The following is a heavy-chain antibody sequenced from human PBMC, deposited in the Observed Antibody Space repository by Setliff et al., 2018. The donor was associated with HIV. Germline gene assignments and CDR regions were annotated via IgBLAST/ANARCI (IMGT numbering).Heavy chain of an antibody. V-gene: IGHV1-18*01. Sequence: ASVKVSCKASGYTFTRYGVNWVRLAPGVGLEWMGWISTYNGNADYAQKFKDRVTMTTDTSTSTAYMELRSLRSDDTAVYYCAGTAGWELPPRLYYYYYYMDVWGKGTTVTVSS. J-gene: IGHJ6*03. CDR2: ISTYNGNA. CDR1: GYTFTRYG. CDR3: AGTAGWELPPRLYYYYYYMDV. D-gene: IGHD1-26*01.